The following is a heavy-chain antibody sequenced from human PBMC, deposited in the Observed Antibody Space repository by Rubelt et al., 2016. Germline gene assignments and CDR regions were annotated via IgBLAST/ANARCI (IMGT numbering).Heavy chain of an antibody. CDR1: GFTFSSYD. Sequence: EVQLLESGGGLVQPGGSLRLSCAASGFTFSSYDMNWVRQAPGKGLEWVSAISGSGDNTYYADPVKGRFTISRDNSKNTVYLQMNSLRAEDTAVYYCAKDQGYSGYDYPFYWGQGTLVTVSS. V-gene: IGHV3-23*01. J-gene: IGHJ4*02. D-gene: IGHD5-12*01. CDR3: AKDQGYSGYDYPFY. CDR2: ISGSGDNT.